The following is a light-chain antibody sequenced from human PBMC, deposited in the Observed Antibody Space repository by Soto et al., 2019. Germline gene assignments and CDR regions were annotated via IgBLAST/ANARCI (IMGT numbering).Light chain of an antibody. Sequence: QSVLTQPASVSGSPGPSITIPCTGTNSDVGVYNYVSWYQHHPGKAPKLMIDEVFIRLSGASRRFSVSTSRNTASLRISGLPTEDEADYYCCSYAAGRKYLFGTG. J-gene: IGLJ1*01. CDR2: EVF. CDR1: NSDVGVYNY. CDR3: CSYAAGRKYL. V-gene: IGLV2-23*02.